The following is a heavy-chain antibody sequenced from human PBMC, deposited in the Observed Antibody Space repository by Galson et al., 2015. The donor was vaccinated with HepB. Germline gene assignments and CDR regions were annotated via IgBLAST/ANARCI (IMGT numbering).Heavy chain of an antibody. CDR3: ARDRSTVVTLAYFDY. J-gene: IGHJ4*02. Sequence: SLRLSCAASGFTFSSYWMSWVRQAPGKGLEWVANIKQDGSEKYYVDSVKGRFTISRDNAKNSLYLQMNSLRAEDTAVYYCARDRSTVVTLAYFDYWGQGTLVTVSS. V-gene: IGHV3-7*01. D-gene: IGHD4-23*01. CDR1: GFTFSSYW. CDR2: IKQDGSEK.